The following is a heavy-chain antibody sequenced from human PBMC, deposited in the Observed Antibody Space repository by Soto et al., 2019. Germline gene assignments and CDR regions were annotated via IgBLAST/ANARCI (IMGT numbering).Heavy chain of an antibody. J-gene: IGHJ6*03. Sequence: EAQLVESGGGLVQPGGSLRLSCAASGFAFRNYGMNWIRQAPGKGLEWVSYINTGSTTIYYADSVKGRFTISRDNAENSLYLQMNSLRAEDTAVYYCARDLVDGDYYYNMDVWGKGTTVTVSS. CDR1: GFAFRNYG. V-gene: IGHV3-48*01. CDR3: ARDLVDGDYYYNMDV. D-gene: IGHD4-17*01. CDR2: INTGSTTI.